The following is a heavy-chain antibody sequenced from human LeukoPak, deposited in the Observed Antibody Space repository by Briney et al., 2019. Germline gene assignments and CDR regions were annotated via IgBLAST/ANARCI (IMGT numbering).Heavy chain of an antibody. CDR2: IYYSGST. CDR3: ARQGYSAYEILDY. V-gene: IGHV4-59*08. CDR1: GVSISSYY. D-gene: IGHD5-12*01. Sequence: PSETLSLTCTVSGVSISSYYWSWIRQPPGKGLEWIGYIYYSGSTNYSPSLKSRVTISVDTSKNQFSLKLSSVTAADTAVCYCARQGYSAYEILDYWGQGTLVTVSS. J-gene: IGHJ4*02.